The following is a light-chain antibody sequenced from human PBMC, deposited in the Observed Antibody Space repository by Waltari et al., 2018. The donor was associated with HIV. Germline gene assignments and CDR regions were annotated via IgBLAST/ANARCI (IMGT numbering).Light chain of an antibody. CDR2: WAS. Sequence: DSVMNQSPDSLPVSLVERATINCTSIVNDLYSSDNRNYLAWYQQKPRQPPKLLISWASTRESGVPDRFSGSGSGTDFTLTITRLQAEDVAVYHCQQYFRIPPTFGGGTKVEIK. V-gene: IGKV4-1*01. J-gene: IGKJ4*01. CDR1: VNDLYSSDNRNY. CDR3: QQYFRIPPT.